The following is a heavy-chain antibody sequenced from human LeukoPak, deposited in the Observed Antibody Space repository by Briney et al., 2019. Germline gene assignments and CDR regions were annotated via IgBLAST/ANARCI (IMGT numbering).Heavy chain of an antibody. Sequence: ASVKVSCKASGYTFTGYYMHWVRQAPGQGLEWMGWINLKSGGTNYAGKFQGRVTMTRDTTTSTAYKDLSRLRSVDTAVYYCARSPHILTGENFDYWGQGTLVTVSS. CDR3: ARSPHILTGENFDY. D-gene: IGHD3-9*01. V-gene: IGHV1-2*02. J-gene: IGHJ4*02. CDR1: GYTFTGYY. CDR2: INLKSGGT.